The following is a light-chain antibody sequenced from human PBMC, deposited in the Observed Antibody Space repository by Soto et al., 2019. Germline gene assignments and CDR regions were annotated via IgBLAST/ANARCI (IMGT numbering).Light chain of an antibody. Sequence: EIVMTQSPSTLSVSPVERSTLSWIASHIVSSNLALYQQKPVQAPRLLIYGASTRATGIPARFSGGGSGTEFTLTISSLQSEDFAVYYCHQYNNWPRTFGQGTKVDI. V-gene: IGKV3-15*01. CDR3: HQYNNWPRT. CDR2: GAS. CDR1: HIVSSN. J-gene: IGKJ1*01.